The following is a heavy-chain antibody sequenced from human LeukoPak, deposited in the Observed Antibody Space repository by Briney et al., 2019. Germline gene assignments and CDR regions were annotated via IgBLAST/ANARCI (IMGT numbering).Heavy chain of an antibody. CDR3: ASWELSGGHFEY. J-gene: IGHJ4*02. Sequence: ASVKVSCKASGYTFTSYYMHWVRQAPGQGLEWMGIINPSGGSTSYAQKFQGRVTMTRDTSTSTVYMELSSLRSEDTAVYYCASWELSGGHFEYWGQGTLVTVSS. CDR1: GYTFTSYY. D-gene: IGHD1-26*01. CDR2: INPSGGST. V-gene: IGHV1-46*03.